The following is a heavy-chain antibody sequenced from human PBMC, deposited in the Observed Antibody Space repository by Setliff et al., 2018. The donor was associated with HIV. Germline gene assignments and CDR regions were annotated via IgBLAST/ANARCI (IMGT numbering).Heavy chain of an antibody. Sequence: PSETLSLTCSVSGGSISSGSYYWTWIRQPAGKGPEWIGHIYTNGYTNYNPSLKSRVTIFVDTSKNQFSLKVRSVTAADTAVYYCATRAIVVIPDYWGQGTLVTVSS. CDR1: GGSISSGSYY. D-gene: IGHD3-22*01. J-gene: IGHJ4*02. CDR2: IYTNGYT. V-gene: IGHV4-61*09. CDR3: ATRAIVVIPDY.